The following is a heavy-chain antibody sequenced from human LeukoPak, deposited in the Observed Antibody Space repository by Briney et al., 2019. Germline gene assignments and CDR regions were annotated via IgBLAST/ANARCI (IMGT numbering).Heavy chain of an antibody. Sequence: QPGGSLRLSCAASGFTFSNYEMNWVRQAPGKGLVWVSSINSDGSSTSYADSVKGRFTISRDNAKNTLYLQMNTLRAEDTAVYYCASLDYRGQGTPVTVSS. CDR3: ASLDY. CDR2: INSDGSST. J-gene: IGHJ4*02. CDR1: GFTFSNYE. V-gene: IGHV3-74*01.